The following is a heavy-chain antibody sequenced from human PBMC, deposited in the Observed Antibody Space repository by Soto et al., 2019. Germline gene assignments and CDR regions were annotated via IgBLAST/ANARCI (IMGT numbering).Heavy chain of an antibody. V-gene: IGHV1-46*01. CDR3: ARGGGVAPPSGWFDP. Sequence: QVQLVQSGAEVKKPGASVKVSCKASGYTFTSYYMHWVRQAPGQGLEWMGIINPSGGSTSYAQKFQGSVTITRDTSTSTVYMELSILRSEDTAVYYCARGGGVAPPSGWFDPWGQGTLVTVSS. J-gene: IGHJ5*02. CDR2: INPSGGST. D-gene: IGHD3-16*01. CDR1: GYTFTSYY.